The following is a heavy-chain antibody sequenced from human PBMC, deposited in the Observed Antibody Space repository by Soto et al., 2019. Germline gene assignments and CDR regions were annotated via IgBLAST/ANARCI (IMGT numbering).Heavy chain of an antibody. J-gene: IGHJ6*02. Sequence: SGPTLVNPTQTLTLTCTFSVFSVSTRAMCVSWIRQPPGKALEWLGLIDWDEDKYYSTSLKTRLTISMDTSKNQLVPTMTEPDPVETATYYCARSRGFWNYGMDLWGHGTTVPVSS. CDR2: IDWDEDK. D-gene: IGHD3-3*01. CDR1: VFSVSTRAMC. V-gene: IGHV2-70*01. CDR3: ARSRGFWNYGMDL.